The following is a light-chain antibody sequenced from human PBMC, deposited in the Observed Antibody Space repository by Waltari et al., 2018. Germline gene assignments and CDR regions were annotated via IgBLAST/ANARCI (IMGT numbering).Light chain of an antibody. CDR2: DVS. V-gene: IGKV3-11*01. J-gene: IGKJ1*01. CDR3: QQRSNWPGT. CDR1: QSLRRY. Sequence: EIVFTQSPATLSFSPGESATLSCRASQSLRRYLAWYQQKPGQAPRLLIYDVSNRATGIPARFSGSGSGTDFTLTISSLEPEDFAVYYCQQRSNWPGTFGQGTRVEIK.